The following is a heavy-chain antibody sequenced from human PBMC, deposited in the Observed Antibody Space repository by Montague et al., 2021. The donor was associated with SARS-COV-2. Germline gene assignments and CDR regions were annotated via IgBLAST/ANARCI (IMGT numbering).Heavy chain of an antibody. D-gene: IGHD1-26*01. V-gene: IGHV3-23*01. J-gene: IGHJ4*02. Sequence: SLRLSLSASGFNFSSYAMSWVRQAPGKGLEWISGISGSGSSTYYADSVKGRFTISRDNSKNTLYLQMNSLRAEDTAVYYCAKDLWIRSYTDYWGQGTLVTVSS. CDR1: GFNFSSYA. CDR2: ISGSGSST. CDR3: AKDLWIRSYTDY.